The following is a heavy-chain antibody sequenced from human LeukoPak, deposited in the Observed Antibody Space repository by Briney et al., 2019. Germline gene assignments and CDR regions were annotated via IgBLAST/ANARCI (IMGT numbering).Heavy chain of an antibody. CDR3: ARGVVPAARSKNWFDP. V-gene: IGHV4-38-2*02. J-gene: IGHJ5*02. CDR2: IYHSGSI. Sequence: SETLSLTCTVSGYSISSGYYWGWIRQPPGKGLEWIGSIYHSGSIYYNPSLKSRVTISVDTSKNQFSLKLSSVTAADTAVYYCARGVVPAARSKNWFDPWGQGTLVTVSS. D-gene: IGHD2-2*01. CDR1: GYSISSGYY.